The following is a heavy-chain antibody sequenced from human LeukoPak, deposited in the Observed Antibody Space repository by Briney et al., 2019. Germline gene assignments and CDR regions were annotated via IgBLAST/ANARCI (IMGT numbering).Heavy chain of an antibody. J-gene: IGHJ4*02. CDR1: GFTFRNYA. CDR2: ISGSGGST. V-gene: IGHV3-23*01. D-gene: IGHD2-8*02. CDR3: AKDWSQGFDY. Sequence: GGSLRLSCAASGFTFRNYAMTWVRQAPGKGLEWVSTISGSGGSTYYAASVKGRFTISRDNSENTLYLQMNSLRAEDTAIYYCAKDWSQGFDYWGQGTLVTVSS.